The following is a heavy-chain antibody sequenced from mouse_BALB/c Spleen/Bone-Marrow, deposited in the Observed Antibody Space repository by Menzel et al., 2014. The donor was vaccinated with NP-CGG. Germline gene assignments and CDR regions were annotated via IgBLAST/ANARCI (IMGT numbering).Heavy chain of an antibody. J-gene: IGHJ4*01. CDR2: IYPSDSYT. V-gene: IGHV1-69*02. Sequence: VQLQQSGAELVRPGASVKLSCRASGYTFTSYWINWVKQRPGQGLEWIGNIYPSDSYTNYNQRFKDKATLTVDKSSSTAYMQLSSPTSEDSAVYYCTRYGNSHYHAMDYWGQATSATVSS. CDR1: GYTFTSYW. CDR3: TRYGNSHYHAMDY. D-gene: IGHD1-1*01.